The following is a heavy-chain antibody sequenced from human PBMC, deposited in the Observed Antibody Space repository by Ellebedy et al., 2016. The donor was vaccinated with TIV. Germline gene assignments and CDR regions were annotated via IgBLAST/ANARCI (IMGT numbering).Heavy chain of an antibody. CDR3: ARGPMVRFAEYGMDV. CDR1: GYTCTSYG. J-gene: IGHJ6*02. Sequence: ASVKVSCKASGYTCTSYGIKWVRQAPGQGLEWMGWISAYNGNTNYAQKLQGRVTMTTDTSTSTGYMELRSLRSDDTAVYYCARGPMVRFAEYGMDVWGQGTTVTVSS. V-gene: IGHV1-18*04. CDR2: ISAYNGNT. D-gene: IGHD3-10*01.